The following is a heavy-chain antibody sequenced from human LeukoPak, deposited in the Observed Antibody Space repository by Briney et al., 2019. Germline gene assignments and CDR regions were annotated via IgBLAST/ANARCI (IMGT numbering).Heavy chain of an antibody. CDR2: INPNSGGT. D-gene: IGHD5-12*01. CDR3: ARETPGGYSGYDPYFDY. V-gene: IGHV1-2*02. Sequence: ASVTVSCKASGYTFTGYYMHWVRQAPGQGLEWMGWINPNSGGTNYAQKFQGRVTMTRDTSISTAYMELSRLRSDDTAVYYCARETPGGYSGYDPYFDYWGQGTLVTVSS. CDR1: GYTFTGYY. J-gene: IGHJ4*02.